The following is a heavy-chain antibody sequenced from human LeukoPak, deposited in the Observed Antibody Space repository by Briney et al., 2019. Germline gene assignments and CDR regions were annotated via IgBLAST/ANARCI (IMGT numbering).Heavy chain of an antibody. D-gene: IGHD3-22*01. J-gene: IGHJ6*03. CDR1: GFTFSSDS. V-gene: IGHV3-21*01. Sequence: GGSLRLSCAPSGFTFSSDSMNWVRQAPGKRLGWVSSISISSSYIYYADSVKGRFTISRDNAKNSLYLQMNSLRAEDTAVYYCARDTRHGYYDSSVYYMDVWGKGTTVTVSS. CDR2: ISISSSYI. CDR3: ARDTRHGYYDSSVYYMDV.